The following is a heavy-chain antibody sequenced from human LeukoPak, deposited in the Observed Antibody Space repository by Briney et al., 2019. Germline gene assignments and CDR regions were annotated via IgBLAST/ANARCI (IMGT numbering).Heavy chain of an antibody. D-gene: IGHD2-21*02. CDR2: IIPIFGTA. CDR1: GGTFSSYA. V-gene: IGHV1-69*01. J-gene: IGHJ6*02. Sequence: SVKVSCKASGGTFSSYAISWVRQAPGQGLEWMGGIIPIFGTANYAQRFQGRVTITADESTSTAYMELSSLRSEDTAVYYCAREGPENDAYCGGDCYSSLRYYYGMDVWGQGTTVTVSS. CDR3: AREGPENDAYCGGDCYSSLRYYYGMDV.